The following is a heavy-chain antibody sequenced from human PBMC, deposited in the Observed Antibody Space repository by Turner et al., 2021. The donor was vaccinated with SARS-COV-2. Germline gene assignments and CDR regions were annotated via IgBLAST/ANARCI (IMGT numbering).Heavy chain of an antibody. V-gene: IGHV1-46*01. CDR3: ARSGGGFDY. CDR1: GYTFTSYY. Sequence: QVQPVQSGAEVKKPGASLKVSCKASGYTFTSYYMHWVRQAPGQGLEWMGIINPSGVITSYAQKFQGRVTMTRDTSTSTVYMELSSLRSEDTAVYYCARSGGGFDYWGQGTLVTVSS. CDR2: INPSGVIT. D-gene: IGHD2-15*01. J-gene: IGHJ4*02.